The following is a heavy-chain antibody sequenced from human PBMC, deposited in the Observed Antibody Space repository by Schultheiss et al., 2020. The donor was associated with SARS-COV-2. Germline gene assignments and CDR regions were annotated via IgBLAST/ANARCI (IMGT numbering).Heavy chain of an antibody. CDR3: ARGGYSYGYLSPFDY. J-gene: IGHJ4*02. CDR2: IYHSGST. CDR1: GGSISSGGYS. V-gene: IGHV4-30-2*01. D-gene: IGHD5-18*01. Sequence: SETLSLTCAVSGGSISSGGYSWSWIRQPPGKGLEWIGYIYHSGSTYYNPSLKSRVTISVDRSKNQFSLKLSSVTAADTAVYYCARGGYSYGYLSPFDYWGQGTLVTVSS.